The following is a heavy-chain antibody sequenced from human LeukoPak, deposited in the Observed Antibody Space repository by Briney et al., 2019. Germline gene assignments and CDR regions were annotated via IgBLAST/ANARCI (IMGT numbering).Heavy chain of an antibody. CDR2: IFYTGNT. V-gene: IGHV4-59*08. D-gene: IGHD2-15*01. CDR3: ARLGHCSGGSCYFSD. Sequence: SETPSLTCTVSGGSISGYYWTWIRQPPGEGLEWIGYIFYTGNTNYNPFLSSRLTLSVDAPNNQFALTLGSVTAADTAIYYCARLGHCSGGSCYFSDWGLGTLVTVAS. CDR1: GGSISGYY. J-gene: IGHJ4*02.